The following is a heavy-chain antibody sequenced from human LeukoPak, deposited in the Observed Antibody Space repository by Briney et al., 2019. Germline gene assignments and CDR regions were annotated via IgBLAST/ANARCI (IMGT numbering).Heavy chain of an antibody. J-gene: IGHJ4*02. CDR1: GGSISSGGYY. CDR2: IYYSGST. V-gene: IGHV4-31*03. CDR3: ARTYGSGSYKPYDY. Sequence: SETLSPTCTVSGGSISSGGYYWSWIRQHPGKGLEWIGYIYYSGSTYYNPSLKSRVTISVDTSKNQFSLKLSSVTAADTAVYYCARTYGSGSYKPYDYWGQGTLVTVSS. D-gene: IGHD3-10*01.